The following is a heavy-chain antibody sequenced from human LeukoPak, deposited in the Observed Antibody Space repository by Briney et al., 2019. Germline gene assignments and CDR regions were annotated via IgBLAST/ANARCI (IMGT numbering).Heavy chain of an antibody. J-gene: IGHJ3*02. D-gene: IGHD1-26*01. Sequence: GGSLRLSCAASGFTLSSYAMSWVRQGPGKGLEWVSAISVSGNTYHADSVKGRFTISRDSSKNTLYLQMNSLRAGDAAVYYCAKDLWGGSYVGGDAFDIWGQGTMVTVSS. CDR3: AKDLWGGSYVGGDAFDI. V-gene: IGHV3-23*01. CDR1: GFTLSSYA. CDR2: ISVSGNT.